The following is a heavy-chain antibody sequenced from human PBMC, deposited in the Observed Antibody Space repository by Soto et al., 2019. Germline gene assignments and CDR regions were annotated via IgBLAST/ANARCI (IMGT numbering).Heavy chain of an antibody. Sequence: SETLSLTCAVSGGSISSGGYSWSWIRQPPGKGLEWIGYIYHNGNTYYNPSLKSRVAISVDRSKNQFSLKLSSVTAADTAVYYCARVPDVWGQGTTVTVS. V-gene: IGHV4-30-2*01. CDR3: ARVPDV. CDR2: IYHNGNT. J-gene: IGHJ6*02. CDR1: GGSISSGGYS.